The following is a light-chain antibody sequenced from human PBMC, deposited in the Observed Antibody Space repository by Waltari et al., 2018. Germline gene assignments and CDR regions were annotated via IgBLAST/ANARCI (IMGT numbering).Light chain of an antibody. V-gene: IGLV1-44*01. J-gene: IGLJ2*01. CDR1: RSNIGSNT. CDR3: STWDDGLAGGVV. Sequence: QAVLTQPPSASGTPGQTVTISCSGSRSNIGSNTVTWYQQLPGTTPKVLIYNNDQRPSGVPDRFFGSKSGTSVSLAISGLQSDDEADYYCSTWDDGLAGGVVFGGGTKLTVL. CDR2: NND.